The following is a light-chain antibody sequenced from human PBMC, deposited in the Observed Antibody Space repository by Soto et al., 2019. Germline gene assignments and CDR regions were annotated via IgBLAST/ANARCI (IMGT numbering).Light chain of an antibody. CDR3: QQYYTNPRT. CDR1: QSVLYSSDNRNY. V-gene: IGKV4-1*01. CDR2: WAS. Sequence: DIVMTQSPDSLAVSLGERATVNRKSGQSVLYSSDNRNYLAWYQQKPGQSPKLLISWASTRESGVPDRFSGSGSGTDFTLTISSLQAEDVAVYFCQQYYTNPRTFGQGTKVEIK. J-gene: IGKJ1*01.